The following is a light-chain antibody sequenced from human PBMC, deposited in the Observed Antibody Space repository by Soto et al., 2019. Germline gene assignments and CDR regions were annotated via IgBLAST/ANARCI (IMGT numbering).Light chain of an antibody. CDR2: GAS. CDR1: QAVSSIL. Sequence: EVVLTQSPGTLSLSPGERATLSCRASQAVSSILLAWYQQKPGQAPRLLIYGASSRATGIPDRFSGSGSGTDFTLTVSRSEPEDFAVYYCQQHGTSPIFGGGTKVEIK. CDR3: QQHGTSPI. J-gene: IGKJ4*01. V-gene: IGKV3-20*01.